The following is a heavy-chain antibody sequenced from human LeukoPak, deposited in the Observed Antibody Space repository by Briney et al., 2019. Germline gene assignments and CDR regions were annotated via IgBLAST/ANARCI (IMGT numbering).Heavy chain of an antibody. J-gene: IGHJ5*02. CDR1: GYTFTNFG. Sequence: APVKVSCKASGYTFTNFGITWVRQAPGQGLEWMGWISAYNGNTKYAQKVQGRVTMTTDTSTSTAYMELRSLRSDDAAVYYCARGGVFCSSSTCPLNWLDPWGQGTLVTVSS. V-gene: IGHV1-18*01. CDR2: ISAYNGNT. D-gene: IGHD2-2*01. CDR3: ARGGVFCSSSTCPLNWLDP.